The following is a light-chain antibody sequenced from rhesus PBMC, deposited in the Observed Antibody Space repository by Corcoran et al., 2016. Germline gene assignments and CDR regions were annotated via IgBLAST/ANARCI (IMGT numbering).Light chain of an antibody. CDR1: QSVSSY. CDR2: GSS. J-gene: IGKJ4*01. V-gene: IGKV3-31*02. CDR3: QETSHLST. Sequence: EIVMTQSPATLSLSPGERATLSCRASQSVSSYLAWYQQKPGQAPRLLIYGSSSRATDIPDRFSGSGSGTDFTITISSLEPEDFAVYYCQETSHLSTFGGGTKVELK.